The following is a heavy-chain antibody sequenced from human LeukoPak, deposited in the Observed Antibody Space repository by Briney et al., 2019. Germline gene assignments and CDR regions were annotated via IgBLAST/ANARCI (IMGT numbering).Heavy chain of an antibody. CDR3: ARGIDEWLYLNY. D-gene: IGHD3-3*01. CDR2: MNRDGSEV. V-gene: IGHV3-7*04. J-gene: IGHJ4*02. CDR1: GFPFAPFW. Sequence: GGSLRLSCAASGFPFAPFWMTWVRQAPGKGPEFVATMNRDGSEVAYGNSVRGRFTISRDNAKNTLYLQMYSLRAEDTAVYYCARGIDEWLYLNYWGQGALVTVSS.